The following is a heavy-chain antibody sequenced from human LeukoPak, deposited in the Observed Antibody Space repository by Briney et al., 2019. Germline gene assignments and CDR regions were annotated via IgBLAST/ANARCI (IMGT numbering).Heavy chain of an antibody. V-gene: IGHV3-11*01. J-gene: IGHJ6*02. CDR1: GFTFSDYY. D-gene: IGHD2-21*02. CDR3: ARVTDPYYYYGMDV. Sequence: KPGGSLRLSCAASGFTFSDYYTSWIRQAPGKGLEWVSYISSSGSTIYYADSVKGRFTIFRDNAKNSLYLQMNSLRAEDTAVYYCARVTDPYYYYGMDVWGQGTTVTVSS. CDR2: ISSSGSTI.